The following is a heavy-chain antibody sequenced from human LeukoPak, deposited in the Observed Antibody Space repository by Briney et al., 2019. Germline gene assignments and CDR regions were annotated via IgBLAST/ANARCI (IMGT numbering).Heavy chain of an antibody. CDR2: IYYSGST. D-gene: IGHD4-11*01. Sequence: SETLSLTCTVSGGSISSSSYYWGWIRQPPGRGLEWIGSIYYSGSTYYNPSLKSRVTISVDTSKNQFSLRLSSVTAADTAVYYCARVTTVTTVYFDYWGQGTLVTVSS. CDR3: ARVTTVTTVYFDY. J-gene: IGHJ4*02. V-gene: IGHV4-39*01. CDR1: GGSISSSSYY.